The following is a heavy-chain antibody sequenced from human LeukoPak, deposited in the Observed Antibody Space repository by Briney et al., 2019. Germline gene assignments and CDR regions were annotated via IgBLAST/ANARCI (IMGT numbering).Heavy chain of an antibody. CDR3: AGGPTLIEDFYFDY. CDR1: GGSISSHY. J-gene: IGHJ4*02. Sequence: SETLSLTCTVSGGSISSHYWSWIRQPPGKGLEGIGYIYYSGSTNYNPSLKSRVTISVDTSKNQFSLKLSSVTAADTAVYYCAGGPTLIEDFYFDYWGQGTLVTVSS. D-gene: IGHD2-15*01. CDR2: IYYSGST. V-gene: IGHV4-59*11.